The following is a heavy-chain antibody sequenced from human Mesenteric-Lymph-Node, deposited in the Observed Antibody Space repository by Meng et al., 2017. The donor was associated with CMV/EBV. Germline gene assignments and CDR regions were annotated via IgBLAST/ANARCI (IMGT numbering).Heavy chain of an antibody. J-gene: IGHJ4*02. V-gene: IGHV1-2*02. Sequence: ASVKVSCKASGYTFTEYYLHWVRQAPGQGLEWMGWINPNSGGTNYAQKFQGRVTMTRDTSISTAYMELSRLRSDDTAVYYCATGRYCTGNSCYRPPDFWGQGTLVTVSS. CDR3: ATGRYCTGNSCYRPPDF. CDR2: INPNSGGT. D-gene: IGHD2-2*02. CDR1: GYTFTEYY.